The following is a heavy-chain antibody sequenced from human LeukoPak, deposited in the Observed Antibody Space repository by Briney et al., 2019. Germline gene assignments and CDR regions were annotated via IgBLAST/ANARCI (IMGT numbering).Heavy chain of an antibody. D-gene: IGHD6-13*01. V-gene: IGHV1-69*13. CDR1: GGTFSSYA. CDR3: ARGGSSSWYEGYFDY. J-gene: IGHJ4*02. CDR2: IIPIFGTA. Sequence: ASVKVSCKASGGTFSSYAISWVRQAPGQGLEWMGGIIPIFGTANYAQKFQGRVTITADESTSTAYMELSSLRSEDTAVYYCARGGSSSWYEGYFDYWGQGTLLTVSS.